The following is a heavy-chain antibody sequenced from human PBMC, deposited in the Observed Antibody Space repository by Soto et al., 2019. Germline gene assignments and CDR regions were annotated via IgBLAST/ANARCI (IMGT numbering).Heavy chain of an antibody. V-gene: IGHV1-69*13. CDR3: ARGVVPAAIDPWFDP. Sequence: GAPVEVSWEESRGGFGSCVRNWVRHGPGQGLEWMGGIIPIFGTANYAQKFQGRVTITADESTSTAYMELSSLRSEDTAVYYCARGVVPAAIDPWFDPWGQGTLVTVSS. CDR1: RGGFGSCV. D-gene: IGHD2-2*01. CDR2: IIPIFGTA. J-gene: IGHJ5*02.